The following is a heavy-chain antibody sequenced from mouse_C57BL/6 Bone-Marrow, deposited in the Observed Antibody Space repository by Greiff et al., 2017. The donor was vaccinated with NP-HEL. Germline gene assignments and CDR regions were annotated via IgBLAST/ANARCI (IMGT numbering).Heavy chain of an antibody. CDR1: GFSLTSYG. CDR2: IWSGGST. D-gene: IGHD1-1*01. J-gene: IGHJ4*01. CDR3: ARRPGSSPYYAMDY. V-gene: IGHV2-2*01. Sequence: VQLVESGPGLVQPSQSLSITCTVSGFSLTSYGVHWVRQSPGKGLEWLGVIWSGGSTDYNAAFISRLSISKDNSKSQVFFKMNSLQADDTAIYYCARRPGSSPYYAMDYWGQGTSVTVSS.